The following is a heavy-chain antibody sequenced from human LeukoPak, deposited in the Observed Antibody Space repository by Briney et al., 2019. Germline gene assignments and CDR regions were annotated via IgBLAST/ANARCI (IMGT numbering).Heavy chain of an antibody. J-gene: IGHJ4*02. D-gene: IGHD6-19*01. CDR3: ATRLAVADFDY. Sequence: ASVKVSCKASGGTFSSYAISWVRQAPGQGLEWMGRIIPIFGTANCAQKFQGRVTITTDESTSTAYMELSSLRSEDTAVYYCATRLAVADFDYWGQGTLVTVSS. V-gene: IGHV1-69*05. CDR2: IIPIFGTA. CDR1: GGTFSSYA.